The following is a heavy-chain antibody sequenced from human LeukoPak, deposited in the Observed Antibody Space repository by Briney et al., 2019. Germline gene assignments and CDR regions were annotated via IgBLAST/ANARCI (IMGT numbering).Heavy chain of an antibody. CDR3: VKSAGKDGYRDVLDI. CDR1: GFSNSA. J-gene: IGHJ3*02. Sequence: GGSLRLSCAASGFSNSALNWVRQAPGQGLEWISTISNTGVATYYADSVKGRFTISRDTFRNTLLLQMNSLRADDTAAYYCVKSAGKDGYRDVLDIWGQGTVVTASS. D-gene: IGHD5-24*01. CDR2: ISNTGVAT. V-gene: IGHV3-23*05.